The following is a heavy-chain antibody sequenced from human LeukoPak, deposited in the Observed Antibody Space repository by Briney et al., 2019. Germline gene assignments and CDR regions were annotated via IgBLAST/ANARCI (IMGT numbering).Heavy chain of an antibody. CDR1: GGTFSSYA. D-gene: IGHD5-18*01. V-gene: IGHV1-69*13. J-gene: IGHJ4*02. CDR3: ARGPHPRYGAMAPPFDY. CDR2: IIPIFGTA. Sequence: SVKVSCKASGGTFSSYAISWVRQAPGQGLEWMGGIIPIFGTANYAQKFQGRVTITADESTSTAYMELSSLRSEDTAVYYCARGPHPRYGAMAPPFDYWGQGTLVTVSS.